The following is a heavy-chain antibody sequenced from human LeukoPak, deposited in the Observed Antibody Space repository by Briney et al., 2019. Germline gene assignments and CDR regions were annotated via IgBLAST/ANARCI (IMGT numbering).Heavy chain of an antibody. V-gene: IGHV4-59*08. CDR3: ARQGITGTTGNWFDP. CDR2: IYYSGST. D-gene: IGHD1-20*01. CDR1: GGSISSYY. Sequence: KPSETLSLTCTVSGGSISSYYWSWIRQPPGKGLEWIGYIYYSGSTNYNPSLKSRVTISVDTSKNQFSLKLSFVTAADTAVYYCARQGITGTTGNWFDPWGQGTLVTVSS. J-gene: IGHJ5*02.